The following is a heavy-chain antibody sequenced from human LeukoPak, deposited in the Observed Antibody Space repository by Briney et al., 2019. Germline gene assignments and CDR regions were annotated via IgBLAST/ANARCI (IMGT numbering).Heavy chain of an antibody. CDR2: INPSGGST. CDR3: ARVSYDSSGYYPLDY. D-gene: IGHD3-22*01. V-gene: IGHV1-46*01. Sequence: ASVKVSFKASGYTFTNYYMHWVRQAPGQGLEWMGIINPSGGSTSYAQKFQGRVTMTRDTSTSTVYMELSSLRSEDTAIYYCARVSYDSSGYYPLDYWGQGTLVTVSS. J-gene: IGHJ4*02. CDR1: GYTFTNYY.